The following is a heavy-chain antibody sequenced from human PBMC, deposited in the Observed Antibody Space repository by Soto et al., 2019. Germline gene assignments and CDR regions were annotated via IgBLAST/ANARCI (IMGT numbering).Heavy chain of an antibody. V-gene: IGHV1-69*01. J-gene: IGHJ4*02. CDR2: IIRRFGTA. CDR1: GGTLTNYA. D-gene: IGHD2-2*01. CDR3: PFRNATIMLPVVYFNS. Sequence: VLLVQSGAEVKKPGSSVRVSCKASGGTLTNYAISCVRQAPGQGLEWMGGIIRRFGTANYAQNFLARVSITADEPTATAYMDLSSWRSADTAVYYCPFRNATIMLPVVYFNSWGQRTLVTVSS.